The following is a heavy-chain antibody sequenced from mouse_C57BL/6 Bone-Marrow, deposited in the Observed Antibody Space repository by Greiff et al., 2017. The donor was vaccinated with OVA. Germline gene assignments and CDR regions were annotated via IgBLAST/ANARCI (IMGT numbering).Heavy chain of an antibody. D-gene: IGHD2-4*01. V-gene: IGHV1-81*01. CDR1: GYTFTSYG. CDR3: AREDYDWFAY. J-gene: IGHJ3*01. CDR2: IYPRSGNT. Sequence: VKLQESGAELARPGASVKLSCKASGYTFTSYGISWVKQRTGQGLEWIGEIYPRSGNTYYNEKFKGKATLTADKSSSTAYMELRSLTSEDSAVYFCAREDYDWFAYWGQGTLVTVSA.